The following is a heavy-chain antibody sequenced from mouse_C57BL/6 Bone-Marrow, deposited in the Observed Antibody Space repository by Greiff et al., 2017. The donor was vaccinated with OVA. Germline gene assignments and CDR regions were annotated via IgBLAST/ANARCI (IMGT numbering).Heavy chain of an antibody. CDR2: INSDGGST. Sequence: EVQVVESGGGLVQPGESLKLSCESNEYEFPSHDMSWVRKTPEKRLELVAAINSDGGSTYYPDTMERRFIISRDNTKKTLYLQMSSLRSEDTALYYCASRGWLLAWFAYWGQGTLVTVSA. D-gene: IGHD2-3*01. J-gene: IGHJ3*01. V-gene: IGHV5-2*01. CDR1: EYEFPSHD. CDR3: ASRGWLLAWFAY.